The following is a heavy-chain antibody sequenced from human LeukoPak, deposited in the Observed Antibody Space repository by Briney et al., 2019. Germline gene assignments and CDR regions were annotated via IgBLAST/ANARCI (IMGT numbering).Heavy chain of an antibody. D-gene: IGHD2-15*01. CDR1: GYTFTSYA. CDR2: INTNTGNP. J-gene: IGHJ4*02. CDR3: ARVPSYCSGGSCYSVDY. V-gene: IGHV7-4-1*02. Sequence: ASVKVSCKASGYTFTSYAMNWVRQAPGQGLEWMGWINTNTGNPTYAQGFTGRFVLSLDTSGSTAYLQISSLKAEDTAVYYCARVPSYCSGGSCYSVDYWGQGTLVTVSS.